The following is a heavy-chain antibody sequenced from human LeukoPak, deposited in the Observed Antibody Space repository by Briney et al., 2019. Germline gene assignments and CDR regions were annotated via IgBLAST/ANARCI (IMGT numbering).Heavy chain of an antibody. V-gene: IGHV3-23*01. CDR3: AKDSLPDYSNYTDNWFDP. D-gene: IGHD4-11*01. Sequence: ETLSLTCTVSGGSISSGGYYWSWIRQHPGKGLEWVSAISGSGGSTYYADSVKGRFTISRDNSKNTLYLQMNSLRAEDTAVYYCAKDSLPDYSNYTDNWFDPWGQGTLVTVSS. CDR1: GGSISSGGYY. J-gene: IGHJ5*02. CDR2: ISGSGGST.